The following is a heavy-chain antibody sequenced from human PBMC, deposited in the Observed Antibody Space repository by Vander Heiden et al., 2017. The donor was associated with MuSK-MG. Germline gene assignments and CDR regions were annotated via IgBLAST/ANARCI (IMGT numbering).Heavy chain of an antibody. CDR1: GYTFTSYG. J-gene: IGHJ4*02. V-gene: IGHV1-18*01. CDR3: ARDLARDSVVVEYYFDY. CDR2: ISAYNGNT. Sequence: QVQLVQSGAEVKKPGASVKVSCKASGYTFTSYGISWVRQAPGQGLEWMGWISAYNGNTNYAQKLQGRVTMTTDTSTSTAYMELRSLRSEDTAVYYCARDLARDSVVVEYYFDYWGQGTLVTVSS. D-gene: IGHD2-15*01.